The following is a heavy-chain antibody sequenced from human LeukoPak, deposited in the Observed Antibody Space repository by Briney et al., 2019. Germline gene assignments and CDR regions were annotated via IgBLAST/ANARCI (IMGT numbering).Heavy chain of an antibody. CDR2: IYSGGST. CDR3: ARGRIEVTGYFDS. CDR1: GFTVSSNH. J-gene: IGHJ4*02. V-gene: IGHV3-53*01. Sequence: GGSLSLSCAVSGFTVSSNHQIWVRQPPGKGLERDSVIYSGGSTCYADSVKGRFTISRDNSKNTLYLQMNSLRAEDTAVYYCARGRIEVTGYFDSWGQGTLVTVSS. D-gene: IGHD6-19*01.